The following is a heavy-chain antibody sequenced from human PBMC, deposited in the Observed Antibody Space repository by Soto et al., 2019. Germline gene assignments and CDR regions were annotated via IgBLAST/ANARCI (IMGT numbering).Heavy chain of an antibody. CDR2: IYYSGST. V-gene: IGHV4-39*01. Sequence: PSETLSLTCTVSGGSISSSSYYWGWIRQPPGKGLEWIGSIYYSGSTYYNPSLKSRVTISVDTSKNQFSLKLSSVTAADTAVYYCARQASVLRYFDWLLREFDPWGQGTLVTVS. J-gene: IGHJ5*02. CDR1: GGSISSSSYY. CDR3: ARQASVLRYFDWLLREFDP. D-gene: IGHD3-9*01.